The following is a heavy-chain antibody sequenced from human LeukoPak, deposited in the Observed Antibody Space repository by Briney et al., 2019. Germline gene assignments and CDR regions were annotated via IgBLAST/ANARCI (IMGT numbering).Heavy chain of an antibody. CDR3: ARGEYQLLYRTYGAFDI. Sequence: ASVKVSCKASGGTFSSYAISWVRQAPGQGLEWMGGIMPIFGTANYAQKFQGRVTITTDESTSTAYMELSSLRSEDTAVYYCARGEYQLLYRTYGAFDIWGQGTMVTVSS. V-gene: IGHV1-69*05. CDR2: IMPIFGTA. D-gene: IGHD2-2*02. J-gene: IGHJ3*02. CDR1: GGTFSSYA.